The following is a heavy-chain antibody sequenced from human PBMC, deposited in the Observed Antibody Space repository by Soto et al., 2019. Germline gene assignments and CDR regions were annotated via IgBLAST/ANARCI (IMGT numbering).Heavy chain of an antibody. Sequence: VQLVESGGGVVQPGRSLRLSCAASGFTFSSYAMHWVRQAPGKGLEWVAVISYDGSNKYYADSVKGRFTISRDNSKNTLYLQMNSLRAEDTAVYYCARESIAVAGTDVYYYYGMDVWGQGTTVTVSS. CDR3: ARESIAVAGTDVYYYYGMDV. CDR2: ISYDGSNK. J-gene: IGHJ6*02. CDR1: GFTFSSYA. V-gene: IGHV3-30-3*01. D-gene: IGHD6-19*01.